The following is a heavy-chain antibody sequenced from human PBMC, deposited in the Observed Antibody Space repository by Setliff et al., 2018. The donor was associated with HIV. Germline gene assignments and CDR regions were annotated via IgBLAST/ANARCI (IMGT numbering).Heavy chain of an antibody. CDR1: GGTFSSYA. CDR3: ARAPRDGNNYGYQPYYFDY. Sequence: SVKVSCKASGGTFSSYAIGWVRQAPGQGLEWMGGIIPIFGTTKYAQKFQGRVTITTDESTSTAYMELSSLRSEDTAVYYCARAPRDGNNYGYQPYYFDYWGQGTLVTVSS. D-gene: IGHD4-17*01. V-gene: IGHV1-69*05. J-gene: IGHJ4*02. CDR2: IIPIFGTT.